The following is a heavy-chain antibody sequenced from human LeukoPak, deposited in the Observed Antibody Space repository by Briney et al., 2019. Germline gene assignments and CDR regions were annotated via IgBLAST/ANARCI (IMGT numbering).Heavy chain of an antibody. Sequence: SETLSLTCTVPGGSISSYYWSWIRQPAGKGLEWIGRIYTSGSTNCNPSLTSRVTMSVDTSKNQFSLKLSSVTAADTAVYYCARGTMFPYYFDYWGQGTLVTVSS. V-gene: IGHV4-4*07. CDR1: GGSISSYY. J-gene: IGHJ4*02. CDR2: IYTSGST. D-gene: IGHD3-10*02. CDR3: ARGTMFPYYFDY.